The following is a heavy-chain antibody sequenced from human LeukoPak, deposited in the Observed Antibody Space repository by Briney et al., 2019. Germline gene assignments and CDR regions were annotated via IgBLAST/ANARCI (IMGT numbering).Heavy chain of an antibody. CDR3: AKDTGYSNYYYGMDV. V-gene: IGHV3-9*01. Sequence: PGGSLRLSRAASGFTFDDYAMHWVRQAPGKGLEWVSGISWNSGSIGYADSVKGRFTISRDNAKNSLYLQMNSLRAEDTALYYCAKDTGYSNYYYGMDVWGQGTTVTVSS. J-gene: IGHJ6*02. CDR2: ISWNSGSI. D-gene: IGHD4-11*01. CDR1: GFTFDDYA.